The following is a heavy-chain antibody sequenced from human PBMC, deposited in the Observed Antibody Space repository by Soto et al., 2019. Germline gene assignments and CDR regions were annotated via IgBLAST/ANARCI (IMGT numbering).Heavy chain of an antibody. CDR1: GFTFSSYS. V-gene: IGHV3-21*01. D-gene: IGHD3-16*02. CDR3: ARRGQSGLHLGELSLYGPWSIDY. J-gene: IGHJ4*02. Sequence: GGSLRLSCAASGFTFSSYSMNWVRQAPGKGLEWVSSISSSSSYIYYADSVKGRFTISRDNAKNSLYLQMNSLGAEDTAVYYCARRGQSGLHLGELSLYGPWSIDYWGQGTLVTVSS. CDR2: ISSSSSYI.